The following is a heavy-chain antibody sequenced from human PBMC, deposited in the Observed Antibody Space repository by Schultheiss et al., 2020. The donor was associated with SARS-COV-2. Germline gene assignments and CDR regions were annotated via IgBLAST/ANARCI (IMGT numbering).Heavy chain of an antibody. CDR3: ARRSLGYCSGGSCYSFYYYYMDV. Sequence: SETLSLTCAVYGGSFSGYYWSWIRQPAGKGLEWIGEINHSGSTNYNPSLKSRVTISVDTSKNQFSLKLSSVTAADTAVYYCARRSLGYCSGGSCYSFYYYYMDVWGKGTTVTVSS. CDR2: INHSGST. CDR1: GGSFSGYY. D-gene: IGHD2-15*01. J-gene: IGHJ6*03. V-gene: IGHV4-34*01.